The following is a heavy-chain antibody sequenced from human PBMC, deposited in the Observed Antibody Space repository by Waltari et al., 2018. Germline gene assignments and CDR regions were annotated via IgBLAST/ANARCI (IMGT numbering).Heavy chain of an antibody. V-gene: IGHV1-3*01. CDR2: INAGNGNT. CDR3: ARERSIAAPNWFDP. Sequence: QVQLVQSGAEVKKPGASVKVSCKASGYTFTSYAMHWVRQAPGQRLEWMGWINAGNGNTKYSHKFHGRVTITRDTSASTAYMELSSLRSEDTAVYYCARERSIAAPNWFDPWGQGTLVTVSS. CDR1: GYTFTSYA. J-gene: IGHJ5*02. D-gene: IGHD6-25*01.